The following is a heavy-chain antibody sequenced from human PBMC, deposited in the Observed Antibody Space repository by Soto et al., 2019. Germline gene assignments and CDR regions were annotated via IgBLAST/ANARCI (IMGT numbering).Heavy chain of an antibody. CDR2: IYYSGST. CDR3: ARGGNRTGTFYWYLDLKYGRDF. J-gene: IGHJ6*02. CDR1: GGSIRSYY. Sequence: SATLSLTCTVSGGSIRSYYWSWIRQPPGPGLEWIGYIYYSGSTNYNPSLKSRVTISVDTSKNQFSLKLSSVTAADTAVYYCARGGNRTGTFYWYLDLKYGRDFWGQGTTVIV. D-gene: IGHD1-7*01. V-gene: IGHV4-59*01.